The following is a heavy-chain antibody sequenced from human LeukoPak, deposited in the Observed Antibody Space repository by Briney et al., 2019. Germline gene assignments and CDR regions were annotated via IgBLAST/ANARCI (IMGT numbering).Heavy chain of an antibody. V-gene: IGHV3-20*04. J-gene: IGHJ4*02. CDR1: GFTFDDYG. Sequence: GGSLRLSCAASGFTFDDYGMSWVRQAPGKGLGWVSGINWNGGSTGYADSVKGRFTISRDNAKNSLYLQMNSLRAEDTALYYCAKDISGFGELLATDYWGQGTLVTVSS. CDR2: INWNGGST. D-gene: IGHD3-10*01. CDR3: AKDISGFGELLATDY.